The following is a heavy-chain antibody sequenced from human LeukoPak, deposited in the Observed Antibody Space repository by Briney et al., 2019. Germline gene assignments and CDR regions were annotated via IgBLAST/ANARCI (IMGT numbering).Heavy chain of an antibody. CDR3: AGVDAAMPDAFDI. J-gene: IGHJ3*02. Sequence: GGSLKLSCAASGFTFSGSAMHWVRQASGKGLEWVSVIYSGGSTYYAGSVKGRFTISRDNSKNTLYLQMNSLRADDTAVYYCAGVDAAMPDAFDIWGQGTTVTVSS. CDR2: IYSGGST. CDR1: GFTFSGSA. V-gene: IGHV3-NL1*01. D-gene: IGHD5-18*01.